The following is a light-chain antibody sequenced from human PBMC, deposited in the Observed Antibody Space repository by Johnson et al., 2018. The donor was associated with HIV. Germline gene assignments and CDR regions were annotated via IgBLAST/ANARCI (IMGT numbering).Light chain of an antibody. Sequence: QSVLTQPPSVSAAPGQKVTISCSGSSSNIGNNYVSWYQQLPGTAPKLLIYDNNKRPSGISDRFSGSKSGPSATLAITGLRTGDEADYYCVTWDSSLSAPLSVFGTGTNVTVL. V-gene: IGLV1-51*01. CDR1: SSNIGNNY. CDR2: DNN. CDR3: VTWDSSLSAPLSV. J-gene: IGLJ1*01.